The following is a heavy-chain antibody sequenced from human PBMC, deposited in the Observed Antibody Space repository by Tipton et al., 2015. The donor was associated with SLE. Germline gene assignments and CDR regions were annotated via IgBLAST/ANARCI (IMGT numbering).Heavy chain of an antibody. J-gene: IGHJ6*02. CDR2: IYSGGST. V-gene: IGHV3-66*02. D-gene: IGHD5-24*01. Sequence: GSLRLSCAASGFTVSSNYMSWVRQAPGKGLEWVSVIYSGGSTYYADSVKGRFTISRDNSKNTLYLQMNSLRAEDTAVYYCARSRDEGAYYYYYGMDVWGQGTLVTVSS. CDR1: GFTVSSNY. CDR3: ARSRDEGAYYYYYGMDV.